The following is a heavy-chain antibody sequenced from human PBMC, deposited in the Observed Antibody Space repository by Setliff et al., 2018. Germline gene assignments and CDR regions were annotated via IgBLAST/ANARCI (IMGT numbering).Heavy chain of an antibody. CDR1: GGSISSGDYY. V-gene: IGHV4-30-4*08. CDR3: AREQWLDPPGYYYMDV. D-gene: IGHD6-19*01. J-gene: IGHJ6*03. Sequence: PSETLSLTCTVSGGSISSGDYYWSWIRQPPGKGLEWIGYIYYSGSTYYNPSLKSRVTMSIDTSKNQFSLKLNSVTAADMAVYYCAREQWLDPPGYYYMDVWAKGTTVTVS. CDR2: IYYSGST.